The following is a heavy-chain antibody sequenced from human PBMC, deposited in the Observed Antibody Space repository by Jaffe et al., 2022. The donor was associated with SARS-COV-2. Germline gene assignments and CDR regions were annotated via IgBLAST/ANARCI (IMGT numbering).Heavy chain of an antibody. CDR3: ARTVEYYYYMDV. CDR1: GFSLSNVRMG. D-gene: IGHD1-1*01. Sequence: QVTLKESGPVVVKPTETLTLTCTVSGFSLSNVRMGVSWVRQPPGKALEWLAHILPHDGISYSPSLKSRLSISKEISKSQVVLTMTNMGPVDTATYYCARTVEYYYYMDVWGAGTTVTVSS. CDR2: ILPHDGI. J-gene: IGHJ6*03. V-gene: IGHV2-26*01.